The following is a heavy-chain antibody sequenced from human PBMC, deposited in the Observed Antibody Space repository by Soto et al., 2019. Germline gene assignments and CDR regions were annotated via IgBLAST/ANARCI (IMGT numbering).Heavy chain of an antibody. CDR1: GFTFSSYG. J-gene: IGHJ4*02. CDR3: ATRGTTVTTFGVGSDY. V-gene: IGHV3-30*03. CDR2: ISYDGSNK. D-gene: IGHD4-17*01. Sequence: QVQLVESGGGVVQPGRSLRLSCAASGFTFSSYGMHWVRQAPGKGREWVAVISYDGSNKYYADSVKGRFTISRDNSKNTLYLQMNSLRAEDTAVYYCATRGTTVTTFGVGSDYWGQGTLVTVSS.